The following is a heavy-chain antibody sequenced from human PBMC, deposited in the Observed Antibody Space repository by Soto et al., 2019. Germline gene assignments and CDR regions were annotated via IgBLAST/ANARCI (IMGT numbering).Heavy chain of an antibody. V-gene: IGHV3-30*18. Sequence: LRLSCAASGFTFSSYGMHWVRQAPGKGLEWVAVISYDGSNKYYADSVKGRFTISRDNSKNTLYLQMNSLRAEDTAVYYCAKVSVAATPDLDYWGQRTLVTVSS. CDR2: ISYDGSNK. D-gene: IGHD2-15*01. CDR3: AKVSVAATPDLDY. CDR1: GFTFSSYG. J-gene: IGHJ4*02.